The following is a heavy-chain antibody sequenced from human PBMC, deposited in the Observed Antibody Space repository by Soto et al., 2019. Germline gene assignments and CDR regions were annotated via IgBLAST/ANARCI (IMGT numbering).Heavy chain of an antibody. CDR2: ISDSGYSS. J-gene: IGHJ4*02. Sequence: GGSLRLSCAGSGFTFSNFVMSWVRQAPGKGLEWVSGISDSGYSSFTADSVKGRFTISRDNSNNVMYLEINSLRAEDTAVYYCAKGGDSWSGYSHYWGPGTLVTV. CDR1: GFTFSNFV. V-gene: IGHV3-23*01. CDR3: AKGGDSWSGYSHY. D-gene: IGHD3-3*01.